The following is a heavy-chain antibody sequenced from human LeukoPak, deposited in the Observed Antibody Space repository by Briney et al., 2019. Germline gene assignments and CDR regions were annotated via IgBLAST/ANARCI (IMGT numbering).Heavy chain of an antibody. J-gene: IGHJ4*02. CDR1: GGSVTSTNW. V-gene: IGHV4-4*02. CDR2: VHLDGRT. Sequence: SETLSLTCAVSGGSVTSTNWWTWVRHPPGKGLEWIGEVHLDGRTNYNPSLTGRLTMSVDLYENHISLKVTSVTAADTAVYYCAREGGFYRPLDYSGQGTLVTVSS. CDR3: AREGGFYRPLDY. D-gene: IGHD3-3*01.